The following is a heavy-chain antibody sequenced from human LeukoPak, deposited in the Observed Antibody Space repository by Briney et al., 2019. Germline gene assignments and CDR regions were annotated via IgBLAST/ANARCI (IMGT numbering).Heavy chain of an antibody. D-gene: IGHD2-15*01. CDR1: GGSISPYY. Sequence: PSETLSLTCTVSGGSISPYYWSWIRQPPGKRLEFIGYIYYSGSTNYNPSLESRVTISVDTSKNQFSLNLISVTAADTAVYYCARHSVEGSLVEAATFDYWGQGTLVTVSS. CDR2: IYYSGST. J-gene: IGHJ4*02. V-gene: IGHV4-59*01. CDR3: ARHSVEGSLVEAATFDY.